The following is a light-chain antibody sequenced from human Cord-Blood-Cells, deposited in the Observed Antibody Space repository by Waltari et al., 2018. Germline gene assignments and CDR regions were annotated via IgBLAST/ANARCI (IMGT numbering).Light chain of an antibody. Sequence: QSVLTQPPSVSAAPGQKVTISCSGSSSNIGNNYVSWYQQLPGTAPKHLIYDNNKRPSGIPDRFSGSKSGTSATLGITGRQTGDEADYYCGTWDSSLSAGVFGTGTKVTVL. CDR3: GTWDSSLSAGV. J-gene: IGLJ1*01. CDR2: DNN. V-gene: IGLV1-51*01. CDR1: SSNIGNNY.